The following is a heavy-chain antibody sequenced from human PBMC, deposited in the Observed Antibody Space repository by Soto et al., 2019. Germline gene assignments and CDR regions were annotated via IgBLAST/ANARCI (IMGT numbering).Heavy chain of an antibody. Sequence: VASVKVSCKASGYTFTSYGISWVRQAPGQGLEWMGWISAYNGNTNYAQKLQGRVTMTTDTSTSTAYMELRSLRSDDTAVYYCARVDYDFWSGYWRWFDPWGQGTLVTVSS. D-gene: IGHD3-3*01. J-gene: IGHJ5*02. CDR1: GYTFTSYG. CDR2: ISAYNGNT. V-gene: IGHV1-18*01. CDR3: ARVDYDFWSGYWRWFDP.